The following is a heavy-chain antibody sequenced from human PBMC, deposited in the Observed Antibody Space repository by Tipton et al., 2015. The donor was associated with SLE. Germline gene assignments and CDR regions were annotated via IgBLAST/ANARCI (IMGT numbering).Heavy chain of an antibody. V-gene: IGHV4-39*07. CDR2: FYHSGST. CDR1: GGSISSSGYD. D-gene: IGHD1-26*01. J-gene: IGHJ5*02. CDR3: ARGRLRGVGWFDP. Sequence: TLSLTCTVSGGSISSSGYDWGWIRQPPGKGLEWIGSFYHSGSTYYNPSLKSRVTISVDTSKNQFSLKLSSVTAADTAVYYCARGRLRGVGWFDPWGQGTLVTVSS.